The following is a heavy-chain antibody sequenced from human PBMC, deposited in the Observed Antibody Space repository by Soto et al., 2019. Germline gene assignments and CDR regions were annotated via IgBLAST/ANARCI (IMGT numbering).Heavy chain of an antibody. Sequence: PGESLKISCKGSGYSFTSYWIGWVRQMPGKGLERMGIIYPGDSDARYSPSFQGQVTISADKSISTAYLQWSSLKASDTAMYYCARTICSTSCYTHAFDIWGQGTMVTVSS. CDR2: IYPGDSDA. D-gene: IGHD2-2*02. CDR1: GYSFTSYW. V-gene: IGHV5-51*01. J-gene: IGHJ3*02. CDR3: ARTICSTSCYTHAFDI.